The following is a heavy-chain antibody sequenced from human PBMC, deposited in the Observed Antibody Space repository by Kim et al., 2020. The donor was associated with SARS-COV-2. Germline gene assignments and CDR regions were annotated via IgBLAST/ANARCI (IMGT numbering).Heavy chain of an antibody. Sequence: GGSLRLSCVVSGFTFSTSWIHWVRQAPGRGLVWVSRINADGSSTIYADSVKGRFTISRDDAKNTVFLQMNSLRVEDRGIYYCTRAGVLGGLDYWGQGTLVTVSS. CDR2: INADGSST. CDR3: TRAGVLGGLDY. CDR1: GFTFSTSW. J-gene: IGHJ4*02. D-gene: IGHD3-16*01. V-gene: IGHV3-74*01.